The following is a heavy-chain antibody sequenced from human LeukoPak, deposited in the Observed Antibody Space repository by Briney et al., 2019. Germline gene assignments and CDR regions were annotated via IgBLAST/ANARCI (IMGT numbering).Heavy chain of an antibody. J-gene: IGHJ4*02. CDR2: ISYDGSNK. Sequence: GGSLRLSCAASGFTFSSYAMHWVRRAPGKGLEWVAVISYDGSNKYYADSVKGRFTISRDNSKNTLYLQMNSLRAEDTAVYYCARVGYYYDSSGYYDYWGQGTLVTVSS. CDR1: GFTFSSYA. D-gene: IGHD3-22*01. V-gene: IGHV3-30-3*01. CDR3: ARVGYYYDSSGYYDY.